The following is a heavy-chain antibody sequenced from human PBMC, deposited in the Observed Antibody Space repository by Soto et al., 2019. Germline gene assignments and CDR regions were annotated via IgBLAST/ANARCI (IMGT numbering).Heavy chain of an antibody. CDR3: ARESMITFGGVIRVFDY. CDR1: GFTFSSYW. CDR2: IKQDGSEK. V-gene: IGHV3-7*01. D-gene: IGHD3-16*01. Sequence: GGSLRLSCAASGFTFSSYWMSWVRQAPGKGLEWVANIKQDGSEKYYVDSVKGRFTISRDNAKNSLYLQMNSLRAEDTAVYYCARESMITFGGVIRVFDYWGQGTLVTVSS. J-gene: IGHJ4*02.